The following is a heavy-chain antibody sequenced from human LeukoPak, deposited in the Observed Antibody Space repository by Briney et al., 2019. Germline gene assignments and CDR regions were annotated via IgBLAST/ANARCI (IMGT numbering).Heavy chain of an antibody. J-gene: IGHJ4*02. CDR1: GFTFSSYA. V-gene: IGHV3-74*01. CDR3: ARGRPHGNDY. CDR2: IASDGSST. Sequence: GGSLRLSCAASGFTFSSYAMNWVRQAPGKGLVWVSRIASDGSSTTYADSVKGRFSISRDNAKNTLYLQMNSLRVEDTAVYYCARGRPHGNDYWGQGTLVTVSS. D-gene: IGHD4-23*01.